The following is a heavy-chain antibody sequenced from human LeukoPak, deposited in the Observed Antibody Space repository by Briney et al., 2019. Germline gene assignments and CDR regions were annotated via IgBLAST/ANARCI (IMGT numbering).Heavy chain of an antibody. CDR1: GFTVSSNY. V-gene: IGHV3-53*01. CDR3: ARGQGASRGWFDP. D-gene: IGHD4/OR15-4a*01. CDR2: FYSGGST. Sequence: GGSLRLSCAASGFTVSSNYVTWVRPAPGKGLEWVSVFYSGGSTYYADSVQGRFTLSRDNSKNTVYLQMNSLRAEDTAVYYCARGQGASRGWFDPWGQGTLVTVSS. J-gene: IGHJ5*02.